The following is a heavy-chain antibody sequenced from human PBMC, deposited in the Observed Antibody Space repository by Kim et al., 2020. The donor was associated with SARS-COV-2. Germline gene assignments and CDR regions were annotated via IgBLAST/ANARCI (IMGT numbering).Heavy chain of an antibody. D-gene: IGHD2-15*01. J-gene: IGHJ4*02. CDR1: GFTFSSYA. V-gene: IGHV3-23*01. CDR3: AKRYCSGGSCYVDY. CDR2: ISGSGGST. Sequence: GGSLRLSCAASGFTFSSYAMSWVRQAPGKGLEWVSAISGSGGSTYYADSVKGRFTISRDNSKNTLYLQMNSLRAEDTAVYYCAKRYCSGGSCYVDYWGQGTLVTVSS.